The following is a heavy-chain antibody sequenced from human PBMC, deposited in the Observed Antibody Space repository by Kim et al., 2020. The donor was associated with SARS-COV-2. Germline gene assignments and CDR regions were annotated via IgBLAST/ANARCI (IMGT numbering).Heavy chain of an antibody. CDR3: ARRVWAGPFDL. J-gene: IGHJ4*02. Sequence: SETLSLTCTISDDSINTNKWWSWVRQPPGKGPEWIGEIHHDGTTNYYPSLKSRVTISVDKSRNQFFLRLYSMTAADTAVYFCARRVWAGPFDLWGRGTLVTVFS. V-gene: IGHV4-4*02. D-gene: IGHD3-16*01. CDR2: IHHDGTT. CDR1: DDSINTNKW.